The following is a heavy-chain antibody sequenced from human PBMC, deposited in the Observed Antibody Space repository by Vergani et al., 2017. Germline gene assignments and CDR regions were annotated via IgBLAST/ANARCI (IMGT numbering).Heavy chain of an antibody. J-gene: IGHJ3*02. D-gene: IGHD2-21*02. V-gene: IGHV4-59*01. Sequence: QVQLQESGPGLVKPSETLSLTCTVSGGSISSYYWSWIRQPPGKELEWIGYIYYSGSTNYNPSLKSRGTISVDTSKNQFSLKLSSVTAADTAVYYCAGNPYCGGDCYSDAFDIWGQGTMVTVSS. CDR1: GGSISSYY. CDR2: IYYSGST. CDR3: AGNPYCGGDCYSDAFDI.